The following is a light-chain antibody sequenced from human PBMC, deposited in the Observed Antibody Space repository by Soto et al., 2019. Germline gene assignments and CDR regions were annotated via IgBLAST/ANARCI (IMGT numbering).Light chain of an antibody. CDR3: SSYTSSSTLHYV. CDR1: SSDVGGYNY. V-gene: IGLV2-14*01. J-gene: IGLJ1*01. CDR2: DVS. Sequence: QSALTQPASVSGSPGQSITISCTGTSSDVGGYNYVSWYQQHPGKAPKLMIYDVSTRPSGVSNRFSGSKSGNTASLTISGLQAEDEADYYCSSYTSSSTLHYVFWTGTKLTVL.